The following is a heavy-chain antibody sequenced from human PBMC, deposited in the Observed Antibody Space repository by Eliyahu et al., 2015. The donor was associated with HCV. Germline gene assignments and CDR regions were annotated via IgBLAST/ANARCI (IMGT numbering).Heavy chain of an antibody. CDR3: ARSRYCSGGNCYSRTREIDY. CDR2: IWYDGSSE. J-gene: IGHJ4*02. CDR1: GFTFXXYG. D-gene: IGHD2-15*01. V-gene: IGHV3-33*08. Sequence: QVQLVESGGGVVQPGRSLRLSCAASGFTFXXYGXXWVRQAPGKGVGWVAVIWYDGSSEYYADSVKGRFTISRDNSENALYLQMNSLRAEDTAVYYCARSRYCSGGNCYSRTREIDYWGQGTLVTVSS.